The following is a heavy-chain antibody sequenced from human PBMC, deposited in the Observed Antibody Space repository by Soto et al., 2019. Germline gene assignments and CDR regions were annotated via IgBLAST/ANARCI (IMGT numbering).Heavy chain of an antibody. D-gene: IGHD6-13*01. J-gene: IGHJ5*02. CDR1: GGTFSSYT. V-gene: IGHV1-69*02. Sequence: GASVKVSCKASGGTFSSYTISWVRQAPGQGLEWMGRIIPILGIANYAQKFQGRVTITADKSTSTAYMELSSLRSEGTAMYYCASVDSSIAAAPYSWFDPWGQGTLVTVSS. CDR3: ASVDSSIAAAPYSWFDP. CDR2: IIPILGIA.